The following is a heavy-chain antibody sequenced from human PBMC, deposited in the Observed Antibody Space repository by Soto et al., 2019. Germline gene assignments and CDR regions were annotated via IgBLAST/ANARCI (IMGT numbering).Heavy chain of an antibody. CDR3: ARDRSGWVFED. D-gene: IGHD6-19*01. J-gene: IGHJ1*01. Sequence: QVQLMQSRTEVKKPGASVKVSCKASGYIFTTYGISWVRQAPGQGLEWMGWISAYNGDTNYAQKFRGRVTMTTDTPTSTAYMELRSLRSDDTAVYYCARDRSGWVFEDWGQGALVTVSS. V-gene: IGHV1-18*01. CDR2: ISAYNGDT. CDR1: GYIFTTYG.